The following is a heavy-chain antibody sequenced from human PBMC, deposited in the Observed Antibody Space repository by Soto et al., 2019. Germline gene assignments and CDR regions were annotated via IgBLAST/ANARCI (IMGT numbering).Heavy chain of an antibody. D-gene: IGHD3-10*01. Sequence: QITLKESGPTLVKPTQTLTLTCTFSGFSLSTRGVGVSWIRQPPGKALEWLAVIYWDNDKRFSPSLKTRLTITRDTSKNQVVLAITNMDPVDTATYYCSQGGSGSYYGMDVWGQGTMVTVSS. V-gene: IGHV2-5*02. CDR2: IYWDNDK. CDR1: GFSLSTRGVG. J-gene: IGHJ6*02. CDR3: SQGGSGSYYGMDV.